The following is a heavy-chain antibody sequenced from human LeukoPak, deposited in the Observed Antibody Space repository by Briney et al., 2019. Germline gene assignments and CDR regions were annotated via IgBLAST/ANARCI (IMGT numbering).Heavy chain of an antibody. J-gene: IGHJ4*02. CDR1: GFTFSSYS. CDR2: ISGSSSII. CDR3: ARSNYQAPIDY. V-gene: IGHV3-48*01. Sequence: PGGSLRLSCAASGFTFSSYSMNWVRQAPGKGLEWVSYISGSSSIIYYADSVKGRFTISRDNAKNSLYLQMNSLRAEDTAVYYCARSNYQAPIDYWGQGTLVTVSS. D-gene: IGHD3-10*01.